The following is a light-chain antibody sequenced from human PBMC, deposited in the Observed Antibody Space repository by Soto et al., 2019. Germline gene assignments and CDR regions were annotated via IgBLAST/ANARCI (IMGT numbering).Light chain of an antibody. CDR3: QQCSDWPLFT. J-gene: IGKJ5*01. CDR1: QSVGTY. CDR2: GAS. Sequence: EIVMTQSPATLSVSPGERVTLSCRASQSVGTYLAWYQHKPGQPPRLLIYGASTRATGIPARFSGSGSGTGITLTIISLQSEDFAVYFCQQCSDWPLFTFGQGTRLEIK. V-gene: IGKV3-15*01.